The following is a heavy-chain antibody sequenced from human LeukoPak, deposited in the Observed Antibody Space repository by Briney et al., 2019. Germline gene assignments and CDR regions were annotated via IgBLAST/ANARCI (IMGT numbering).Heavy chain of an antibody. Sequence: SETLSLTCTVSGGSMSSYYWSWIRQPPGKGLEWIGYIYDSGSTNYNPSLKSRVTISVDTSNNQFSLKLNSVTAADTAVYYCARHGTSGIYRRPFDIWGQGTLVTLSS. D-gene: IGHD1-26*01. CDR2: IYDSGST. CDR3: ARHGTSGIYRRPFDI. J-gene: IGHJ3*02. V-gene: IGHV4-59*08. CDR1: GGSMSSYY.